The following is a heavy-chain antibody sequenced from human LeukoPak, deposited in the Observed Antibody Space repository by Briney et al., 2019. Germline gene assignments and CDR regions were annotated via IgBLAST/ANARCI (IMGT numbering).Heavy chain of an antibody. J-gene: IGHJ4*02. CDR1: GYTFTSYA. V-gene: IGHV1-3*01. CDR2: INAGNGNT. D-gene: IGHD6-13*01. CDR3: ARAVEGSNWYNY. Sequence: ASVKVSCKASGYTFTSYAMHWVRQAPGQRLEWMGWINAGNGNTKYSQKFQGRVTITRDTSASTAYMELSSLRSEDTAVYYCARAVEGSNWYNYWGQGTLVTVSS.